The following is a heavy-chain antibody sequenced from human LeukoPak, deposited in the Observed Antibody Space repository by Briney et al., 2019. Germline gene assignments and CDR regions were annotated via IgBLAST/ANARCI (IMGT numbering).Heavy chain of an antibody. D-gene: IGHD3-16*01. Sequence: GGSLRLSCAASGFIFSTYAMQCVRQAPGKGLEWVSVISSDGSNKFYADSVKGRFTISRDNSENTLYLQMNSLRAEDTAVYYCARDLLRGGSFDYWGQGTLVSVSS. CDR3: ARDLLRGGSFDY. V-gene: IGHV3-30-3*01. CDR1: GFIFSTYA. J-gene: IGHJ4*02. CDR2: ISSDGSNK.